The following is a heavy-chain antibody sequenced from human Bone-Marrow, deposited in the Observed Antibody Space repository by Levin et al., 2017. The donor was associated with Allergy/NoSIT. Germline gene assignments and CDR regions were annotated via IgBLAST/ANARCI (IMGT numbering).Heavy chain of an antibody. CDR3: ARGKWELSDFDY. CDR1: GFTFSDYY. D-gene: IGHD1-26*01. V-gene: IGHV3-11*01. CDR2: ISSSGSTI. J-gene: IGHJ4*02. Sequence: GESLKISCAASGFTFSDYYMSWIRQAPGKGLEWVSYISSSGSTIYYADSVKGRFTISRDNAKNSLYLQMNSLRAEDTAVYYCARGKWELSDFDYWGQGTLVTVSS.